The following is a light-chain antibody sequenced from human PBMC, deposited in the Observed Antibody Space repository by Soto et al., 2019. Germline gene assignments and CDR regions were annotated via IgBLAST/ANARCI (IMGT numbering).Light chain of an antibody. V-gene: IGKV1-27*01. CDR3: QKYNSAPLT. J-gene: IGKJ4*01. CDR2: AAS. Sequence: DIQMTQSPSSLSASVGDRVTITSRASQAFANYLAWYQQKPGKVPKLLICAASTLQSGVPSRFSGSGSGTDFTLTISSLQPEDVATYYCQKYNSAPLTFGGGTKVEIK. CDR1: QAFANY.